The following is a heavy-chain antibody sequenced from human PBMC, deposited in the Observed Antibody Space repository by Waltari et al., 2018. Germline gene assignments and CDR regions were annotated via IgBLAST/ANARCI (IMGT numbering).Heavy chain of an antibody. CDR3: AGRSTSTYSYGRRGYYYYYMDV. Sequence: QVQLVQSGAEVKKPGSSVKVSCKASGGTFSSYAISWVRQAPGQGLEWMGGIIPILGIANYAQKFQGRVTITADESTSTAYMELSSLRSEDTAVYYCAGRSTSTYSYGRRGYYYYYMDVWGKGTTVTVSS. CDR2: IIPILGIA. CDR1: GGTFSSYA. J-gene: IGHJ6*03. D-gene: IGHD5-18*01. V-gene: IGHV1-69*04.